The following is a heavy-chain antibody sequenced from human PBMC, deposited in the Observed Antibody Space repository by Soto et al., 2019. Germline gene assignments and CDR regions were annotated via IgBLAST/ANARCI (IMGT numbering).Heavy chain of an antibody. V-gene: IGHV4-30-4*01. Sequence: SETLSLTCPVSGDSISNSDYYWNWIRQSPGKGLEWIAYIDYSGSTYYNPSPKSRVVISADTSKNLFSLKLRSVTAADTALYFCARDGPYYGFDVWGPGTTVTVSS. CDR1: GDSISNSDYY. J-gene: IGHJ6*02. CDR3: ARDGPYYGFDV. CDR2: IDYSGST.